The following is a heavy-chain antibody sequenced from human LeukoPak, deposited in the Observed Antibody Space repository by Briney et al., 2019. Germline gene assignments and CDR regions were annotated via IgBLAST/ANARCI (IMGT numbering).Heavy chain of an antibody. V-gene: IGHV1-2*02. D-gene: IGHD2-15*01. Sequence: GASVKVSCKVSGYTLTELSMHWVRQAPGQGLEWMGWINPNSGGTNYAQKFQGRVTMTRDTSISTAYMDLSRLRSDDTAVYYCARSAGLVVAAEGFDHWGQGTLVTVSS. CDR3: ARSAGLVVAAEGFDH. CDR1: GYTLTELS. J-gene: IGHJ4*02. CDR2: INPNSGGT.